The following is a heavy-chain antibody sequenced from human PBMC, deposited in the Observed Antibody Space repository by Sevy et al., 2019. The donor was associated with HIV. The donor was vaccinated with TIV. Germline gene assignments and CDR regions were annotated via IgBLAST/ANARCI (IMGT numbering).Heavy chain of an antibody. D-gene: IGHD6-19*01. V-gene: IGHV3-48*02. CDR1: GFTFSRYS. Sequence: GSLRLSCVASGFTFSRYSMNWVRQAPGKGLEWVSNIGSTGPTIYYADSVKGRFTISRDNAKNSLYLQMNSLREDDTAVYYCARPGSGWFEFDSWGQGTLVTVSS. CDR2: IGSTGPTI. CDR3: ARPGSGWFEFDS. J-gene: IGHJ4*02.